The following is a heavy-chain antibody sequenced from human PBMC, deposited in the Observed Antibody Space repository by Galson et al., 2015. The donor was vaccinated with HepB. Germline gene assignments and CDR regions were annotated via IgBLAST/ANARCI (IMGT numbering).Heavy chain of an antibody. CDR1: GFTVGDNY. Sequence: SLRLSCAASGFTVGDNYISWVRQAPGKGLEWISVLYPPGNTYYADSVKGRFTISRDTSKNTLYLQMNSLKVEDTAVYYCAGEGGPGPGSFNYWGQGTLVAVS. J-gene: IGHJ4*02. CDR2: LYPPGNT. CDR3: AGEGGPGPGSFNY. V-gene: IGHV3-53*01.